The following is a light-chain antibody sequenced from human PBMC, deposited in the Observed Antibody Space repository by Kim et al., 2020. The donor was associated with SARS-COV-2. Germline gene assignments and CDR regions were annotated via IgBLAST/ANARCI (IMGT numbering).Light chain of an antibody. Sequence: SYELTQPLSVSVALGQTARITCGGNNIGSKNVHWYQQKPGQAPVLVIYRDGDRPSGIPERFSGSNSGNTATLTTSRAQAGDEADYYCQVWDSSPVIFGGG. CDR3: QVWDSSPVI. CDR2: RDG. V-gene: IGLV3-9*01. CDR1: NIGSKN. J-gene: IGLJ2*01.